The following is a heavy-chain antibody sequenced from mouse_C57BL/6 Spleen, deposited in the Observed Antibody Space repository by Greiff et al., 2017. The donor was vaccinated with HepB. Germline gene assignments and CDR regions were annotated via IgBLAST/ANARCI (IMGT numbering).Heavy chain of an antibody. V-gene: IGHV5-9*01. CDR1: GFTFSSYT. CDR3: ARQPVYYSNSIYYAMDY. Sequence: EVQRVESGGGLVKPGGSLKLSCAASGFTFSSYTMSWVRQTPEKRLEWVATISGGGGNTYYPDSVKDRFTISRDNAKNTLYLQMSSLRSEDTALYYCARQPVYYSNSIYYAMDYWGQGTSVTVSS. CDR2: ISGGGGNT. J-gene: IGHJ4*01. D-gene: IGHD2-5*01.